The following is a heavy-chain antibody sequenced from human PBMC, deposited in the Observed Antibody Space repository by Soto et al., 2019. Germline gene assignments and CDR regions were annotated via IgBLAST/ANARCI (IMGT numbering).Heavy chain of an antibody. CDR1: GFTFSSYG. D-gene: IGHD3-16*02. V-gene: IGHV3-30*18. Sequence: GGSLRLSCAASGFTFSSYGMHWVRQAPGKGLEWVAVISYDGSNKYYADSVKGRFTISRDNSKNTLYLQMNSLRAEDTAVYYCAKVHRGSYRYAFDIWGQGTMVTVSS. J-gene: IGHJ3*02. CDR3: AKVHRGSYRYAFDI. CDR2: ISYDGSNK.